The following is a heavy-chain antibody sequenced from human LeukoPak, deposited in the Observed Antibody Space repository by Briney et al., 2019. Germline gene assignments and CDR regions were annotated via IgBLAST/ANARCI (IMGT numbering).Heavy chain of an antibody. CDR1: GDTFSSYA. CDR2: IIPIFGTA. Sequence: SVKVSCKASGDTFSSYAISWVRQAPGQGLEWMGGIIPIFGTANYAQKFQGRVTITTDESTSTAYMELSSLRSEDMAVYYCARSSSDFWSGYYFINWFDPWGQGTLVTVSS. V-gene: IGHV1-69*05. CDR3: ARSSSDFWSGYYFINWFDP. D-gene: IGHD3-3*01. J-gene: IGHJ5*02.